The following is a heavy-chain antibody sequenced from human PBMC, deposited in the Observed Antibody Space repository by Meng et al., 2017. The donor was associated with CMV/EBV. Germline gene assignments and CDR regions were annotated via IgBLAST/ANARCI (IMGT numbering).Heavy chain of an antibody. V-gene: IGHV1-46*01. CDR1: GYTFTSYY. CDR3: ARARSRKGSSYIAAAGPQMDY. Sequence: HVELGQYGAEVKKPGASVKVHCKPSGYTFTSYYMHWVRQAPGQGLEWMGIINPSGGSTSYAQKFQGRVTMTRDTSTSTVYMELSSLRSEDTAVYYCARARSRKGSSYIAAAGPQMDYWGQGTLVTVSS. J-gene: IGHJ4*02. CDR2: INPSGGST. D-gene: IGHD6-13*01.